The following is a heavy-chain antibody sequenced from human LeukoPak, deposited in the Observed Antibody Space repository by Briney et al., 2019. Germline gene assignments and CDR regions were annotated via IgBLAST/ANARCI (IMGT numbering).Heavy chain of an antibody. D-gene: IGHD1-26*01. Sequence: GGSLRLSCAASGFTFGSYAMSWVRQAPGKGLEWVSAISGSGGSTYYADSVKGRFTISRDNSKNTLYLQMNSLRAEDTAVYYCARARTGSYFDYWGQGTLVTVSS. CDR1: GFTFGSYA. CDR2: ISGSGGST. J-gene: IGHJ4*02. CDR3: ARARTGSYFDY. V-gene: IGHV3-23*01.